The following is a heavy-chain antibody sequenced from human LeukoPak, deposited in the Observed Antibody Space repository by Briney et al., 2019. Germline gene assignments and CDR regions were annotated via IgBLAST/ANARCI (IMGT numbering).Heavy chain of an antibody. D-gene: IGHD4-23*01. J-gene: IGHJ4*02. Sequence: PSETLSLTCTVSGGSISSYYWSWIRQPPGKGLEWIGYIYTSGSTNYNPSLKSRVTISVDTSKNQFSLKLSSVTAADTAVYYCARHGGYSGNPMPFDSWGQGTLVTVSS. V-gene: IGHV4-4*09. CDR1: GGSISSYY. CDR3: ARHGGYSGNPMPFDS. CDR2: IYTSGST.